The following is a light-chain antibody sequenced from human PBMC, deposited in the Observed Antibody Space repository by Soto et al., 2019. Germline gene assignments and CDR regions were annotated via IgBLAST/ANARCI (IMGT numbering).Light chain of an antibody. Sequence: QSVLTQPASVSGSPGQSITVSCTGTSNDVGAYNYVSWYQQHPGTAPKLMIYDVSNRPSGVSNRFSGSKSGNTASLTISGLHAEDAADYYCTSYTSSSTYVFGTGTKLTVL. J-gene: IGLJ1*01. CDR1: SNDVGAYNY. CDR3: TSYTSSSTYV. CDR2: DVS. V-gene: IGLV2-14*03.